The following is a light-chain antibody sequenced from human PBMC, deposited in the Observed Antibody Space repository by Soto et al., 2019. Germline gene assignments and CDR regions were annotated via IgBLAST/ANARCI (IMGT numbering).Light chain of an antibody. CDR1: QSVYSN. CDR2: RAS. Sequence: EIVMTQSPATLSVSPGERATLSCRASQSVYSNLAWYQQKPGQAPRLLIYRASTRATGIPARFSGSGSGTEFTLTISSLQSEDFAVYYCQQYNNWPPYTFGQGTKLEIK. J-gene: IGKJ2*01. CDR3: QQYNNWPPYT. V-gene: IGKV3-15*01.